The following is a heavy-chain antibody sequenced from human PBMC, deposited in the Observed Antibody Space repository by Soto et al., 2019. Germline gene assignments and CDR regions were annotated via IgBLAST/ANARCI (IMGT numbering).Heavy chain of an antibody. CDR3: ARGDSWYYFDY. V-gene: IGHV1-8*01. CDR2: MNPNSGNT. J-gene: IGHJ4*02. Sequence: ASVKVSCKASGYTFTSYDINWVRQATGQGLEWMGWMNPNSGNTGYAQKFQGRVTMTRNTSISTAYMELSSLRSDDTGVYYCARGDSWYYFDYWGQGTLVTVSS. D-gene: IGHD2-15*01. CDR1: GYTFTSYD.